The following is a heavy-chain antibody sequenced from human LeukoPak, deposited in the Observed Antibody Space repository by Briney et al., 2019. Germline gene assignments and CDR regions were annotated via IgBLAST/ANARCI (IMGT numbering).Heavy chain of an antibody. CDR3: ARDSADCSGGSCYSAEYFQH. J-gene: IGHJ1*01. CDR1: GYTFNNYG. Sequence: ASVKVSCKASGYTFNNYGISWVRQAPGQGLEWMGRISAYNGNTNYAQKVQGRVTMTTDTSTSTAYMELRSLRSDDTAVYYCARDSADCSGGSCYSAEYFQHWGQGTLVTVSS. V-gene: IGHV1-18*01. D-gene: IGHD2-15*01. CDR2: ISAYNGNT.